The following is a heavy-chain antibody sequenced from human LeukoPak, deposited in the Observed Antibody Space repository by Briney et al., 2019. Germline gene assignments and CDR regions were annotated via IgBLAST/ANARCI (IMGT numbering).Heavy chain of an antibody. D-gene: IGHD2-15*01. J-gene: IGHJ4*02. CDR2: INPNSGDT. CDR1: GYTFTDYS. Sequence: GASVKVSCKASGYTFTDYSMHWVRQAPGQGVEWMGWINPNSGDTNYAQKFQGRVTMTRDTSISTAYMEVSRLRSDDTAVYYCARVGCSGGSCYDYWGQGTLVTVSS. CDR3: ARVGCSGGSCYDY. V-gene: IGHV1-2*02.